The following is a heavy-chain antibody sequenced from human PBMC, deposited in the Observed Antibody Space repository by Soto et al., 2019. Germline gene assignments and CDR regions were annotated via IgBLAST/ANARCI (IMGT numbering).Heavy chain of an antibody. D-gene: IGHD7-27*01. CDR3: ARGWGGYFQH. CDR2: IYYSGST. CDR1: GGSISSYY. J-gene: IGHJ1*01. Sequence: LETLSLTCPFSGGSISSYYWIWIRQPPGKGLEWIGYIYYSGSTNYNPSLKSRVTISVDTSKNQFSLKLSSVTAADTAVYYCARGWGGYFQHWGQGTLVTVSS. V-gene: IGHV4-59*01.